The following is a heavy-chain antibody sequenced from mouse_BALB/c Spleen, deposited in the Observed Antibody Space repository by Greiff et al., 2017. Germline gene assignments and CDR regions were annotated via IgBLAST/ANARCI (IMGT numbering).Heavy chain of an antibody. CDR3: ARSLFGNYRYYAMDY. V-gene: IGHV3-2*02. CDR2: ISYSGST. D-gene: IGHD2-10*02. J-gene: IGHJ4*01. CDR1: GYSITSDYA. Sequence: EVHLVESGPGLVKPSQSLSLTCTVTGYSITSDYAWNWIRQFPGNKLEWMGYISYSGSTSYNPSLKSRISITRDTSKNQFFLQLNSVTTEDTATYYCARSLFGNYRYYAMDYWGQGTSVTVSS.